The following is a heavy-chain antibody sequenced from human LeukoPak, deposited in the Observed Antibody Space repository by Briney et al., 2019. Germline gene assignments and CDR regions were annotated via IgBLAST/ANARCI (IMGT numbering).Heavy chain of an antibody. CDR1: GYTFTSYG. V-gene: IGHV1-18*01. Sequence: GASVKVSCKASGYTFTSYGISWVRQAPGQGLEWMGWISAYNGNTNYAQKLQGRVTMTTDTSTGTAYMELRSLRSDDTAVYYCARQGLVVVAATRYYYYGMDVWGQGTTVTVSS. J-gene: IGHJ6*02. CDR3: ARQGLVVVAATRYYYYGMDV. D-gene: IGHD2-15*01. CDR2: ISAYNGNT.